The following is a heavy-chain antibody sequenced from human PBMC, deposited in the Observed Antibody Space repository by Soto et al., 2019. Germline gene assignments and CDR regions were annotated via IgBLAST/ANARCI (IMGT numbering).Heavy chain of an antibody. V-gene: IGHV1-18*01. CDR3: ARGGGTTSSYYYYYYGMDV. J-gene: IGHJ6*02. CDR2: ISPYNGRT. Sequence: ASVKVSCKSSGYSFTSYGIAWVRQVPGQVPEWMGWISPYNGRTNYAQNVQGRVVMTADTSTNIVYLEVRSLKASDTAMYYCARGGGTTSSYYYYYYGMDVWGQGTTVTVSS. D-gene: IGHD1-1*01. CDR1: GYSFTSYG.